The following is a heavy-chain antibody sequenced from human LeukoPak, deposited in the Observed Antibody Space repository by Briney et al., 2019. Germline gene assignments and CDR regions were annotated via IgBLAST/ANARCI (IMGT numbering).Heavy chain of an antibody. J-gene: IGHJ6*03. CDR2: IIPIFGTA. Sequence: ASVKVSCKASGYTFTSYDINWVRQATGQGLEWMGGIIPIFGTANYAQKFQGRVTITTDESTSTAYMELSSLRSEDTAVYYCAREFRGTMVRGVITYYMDVWGKGTTVTISS. D-gene: IGHD3-10*01. CDR3: AREFRGTMVRGVITYYMDV. V-gene: IGHV1-69*05. CDR1: GYTFTSYD.